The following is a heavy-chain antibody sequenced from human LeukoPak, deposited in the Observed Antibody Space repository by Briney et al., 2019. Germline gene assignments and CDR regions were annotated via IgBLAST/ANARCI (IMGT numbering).Heavy chain of an antibody. CDR1: GDSISSGDYY. J-gene: IGHJ6*03. V-gene: IGHV4-61*02. Sequence: SETLSLTCTVSGDSISSGDYYWSWIRQPAGKGLEWIGRISSSGSTNYNPSLKSRVTISVDTSKNQFSLKLSSVTAADTAVYYCARGVWGSKWEDYYYMDVWGKGTTVTVSS. CDR3: ARGVWGSKWEDYYYMDV. CDR2: ISSSGST. D-gene: IGHD1-26*01.